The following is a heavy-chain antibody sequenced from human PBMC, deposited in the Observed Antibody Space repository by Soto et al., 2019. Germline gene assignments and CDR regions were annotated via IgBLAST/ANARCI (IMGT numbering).Heavy chain of an antibody. V-gene: IGHV4-59*01. CDR1: VGSISSYY. CDR2: IYYSGST. Sequence: QVQLQESGPGLVKPSETLSLTCTVSVGSISSYYRSCIRQSTGQGLEWFGYIYYSGSTNYNPSLQSRVSISVDTSKNRSGLKLSSVTGADTAVYYCGRDGESGYDPCGHWVQGILVTVSS. CDR3: GRDGESGYDPCGH. J-gene: IGHJ4*02. D-gene: IGHD5-12*01.